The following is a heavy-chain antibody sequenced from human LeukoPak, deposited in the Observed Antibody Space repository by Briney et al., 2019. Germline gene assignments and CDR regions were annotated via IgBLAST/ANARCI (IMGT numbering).Heavy chain of an antibody. CDR1: GVSISSSNW. CDR3: ARLNYYYDSSGYYYYYGMDV. Sequence: SETLSLTCAVSGVSISSSNWWSWVRQPPGKGLEWIGEIYHSGSTNYNPSLKSRVTISVDKSKNQFSLKLSSVTAADTAVYYCARLNYYYDSSGYYYYYGMDVWGQGTTVTVSS. D-gene: IGHD3-22*01. CDR2: IYHSGST. V-gene: IGHV4-4*02. J-gene: IGHJ6*02.